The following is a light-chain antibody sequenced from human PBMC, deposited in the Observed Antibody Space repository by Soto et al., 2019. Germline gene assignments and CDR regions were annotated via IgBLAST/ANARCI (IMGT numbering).Light chain of an antibody. V-gene: IGKV3-15*01. J-gene: IGKJ1*01. CDR2: GAS. CDR3: QQYNTWWT. CDR1: QSVSNN. Sequence: EIVMTQSPATLSVSPGERATLSCRASQSVSNNLAWYQKKPGQPPRLLIYGASTRATGLPARCSGSGSGTEFTLTISSLQYEDFAFYYCQQYNTWWTFGQGTRVDIK.